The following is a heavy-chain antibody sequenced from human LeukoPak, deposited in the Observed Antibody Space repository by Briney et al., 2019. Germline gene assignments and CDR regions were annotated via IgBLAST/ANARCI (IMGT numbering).Heavy chain of an antibody. V-gene: IGHV3-23*01. D-gene: IGHD6-13*01. CDR2: ISASGGST. Sequence: PGGSLRLSCAASGFTFSSYAMSWVRQAPGKGLEWGSAISASGGSTYYADSVKGRFTISRDNSKSTLDLQMNSLRAEDTAVYFCAKGKGYSSSWKVDYWGQGTLVTVSS. CDR3: AKGKGYSSSWKVDY. CDR1: GFTFSSYA. J-gene: IGHJ4*02.